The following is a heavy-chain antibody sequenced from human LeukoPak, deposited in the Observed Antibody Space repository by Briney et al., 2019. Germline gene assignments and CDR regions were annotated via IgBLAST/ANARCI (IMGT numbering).Heavy chain of an antibody. V-gene: IGHV4-34*01. J-gene: IGHJ3*02. CDR1: GGSFSGYY. CDR2: INHSGST. CDR3: ARGRGRYGHLRASAFGI. D-gene: IGHD5-18*01. Sequence: SETLSLTCAVYGGSFSGYYWSWIRQPPGKGLEWIGEINHSGSTNYNPSLKSRVTISVDTSKNQFSLKLSSVTAADTAVYYCARGRGRYGHLRASAFGIWGQGTMVTVSS.